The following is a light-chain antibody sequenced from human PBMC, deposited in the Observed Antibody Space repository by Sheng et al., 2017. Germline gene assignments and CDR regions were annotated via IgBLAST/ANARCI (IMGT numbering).Light chain of an antibody. CDR1: QDIRHD. CDR3: LQHDTYPLT. V-gene: IGKV1-17*01. J-gene: IGKJ4*01. Sequence: DIQMTQSPSSLSASVGDTVTITCRASQDIRHDLGWYQQKPGKGPKRLIYAATDLQPGVPSRFSGSASGTEFTLTISSLQPEDFATYYCLQHDTYPLTFGGGTKVEI. CDR2: AAT.